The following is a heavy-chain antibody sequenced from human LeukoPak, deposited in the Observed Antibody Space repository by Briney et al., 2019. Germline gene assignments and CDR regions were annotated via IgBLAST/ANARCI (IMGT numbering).Heavy chain of an antibody. CDR2: ISYDGSNK. V-gene: IGHV3-30*03. D-gene: IGHD3-10*01. CDR1: GFTFSSYG. Sequence: GGSLRLSCAASGFTFSSYGMHWVRQAPGKGLEWVAVISYDGSNKYYADSVKGRFTISRDNSKNTLYLQMNSLRAEDTAVYYCARATRQGSYSFGSGTYYGLSAWGQGTLVTVSS. CDR3: ARATRQGSYSFGSGTYYGLSA. J-gene: IGHJ4*02.